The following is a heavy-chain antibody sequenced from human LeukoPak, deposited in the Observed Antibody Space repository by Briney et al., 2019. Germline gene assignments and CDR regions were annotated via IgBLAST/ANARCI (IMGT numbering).Heavy chain of an antibody. CDR3: ARVGYSSSWYFSPRLTPGAFDI. J-gene: IGHJ3*02. V-gene: IGHV3-43*01. CDR1: GFTVSSNS. Sequence: GGSLRLSCTVSGFTVSSNSMSWVRQAPGKGLEWVSLISWDGGSTYYADSVKGRFTISRDNSKNSLYLQMNSLRAEDTALYYCARVGYSSSWYFSPRLTPGAFDIWGQGTMVTVSS. D-gene: IGHD6-13*01. CDR2: ISWDGGST.